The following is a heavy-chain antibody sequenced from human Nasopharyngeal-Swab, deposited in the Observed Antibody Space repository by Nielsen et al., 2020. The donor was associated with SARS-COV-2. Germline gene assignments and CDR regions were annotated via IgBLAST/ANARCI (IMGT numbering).Heavy chain of an antibody. CDR3: ARSSGGYWYFDL. CDR1: GFTFSSYA. J-gene: IGHJ2*01. Sequence: GGSLRLSCAASGFTFSSYAMHWVRQAPGKGLEWVAVISYDGSNKYYADSVKGRFTISRDNSKNTLYLQMNSLRAEDTAVYYCARSSGGYWYFDLWGRGTLVTVSP. CDR2: ISYDGSNK. V-gene: IGHV3-30*04. D-gene: IGHD6-19*01.